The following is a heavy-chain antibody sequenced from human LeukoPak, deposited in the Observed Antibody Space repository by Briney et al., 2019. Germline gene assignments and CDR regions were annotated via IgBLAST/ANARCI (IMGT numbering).Heavy chain of an antibody. CDR1: TYSFSRFS. Sequence: GGSLRLSCESSTYSFSRFSMNWVRQAPGKGLEWLAYISSSSGTIWYADSVKGRFAISRDNSKNTLYLQMNSLRAEDTAFYYCARAPGYCDSSSCENWYFDLWGRGTLVTVSS. V-gene: IGHV3-48*01. CDR3: ARAPGYCDSSSCENWYFDL. J-gene: IGHJ2*01. D-gene: IGHD2-2*01. CDR2: ISSSSGTI.